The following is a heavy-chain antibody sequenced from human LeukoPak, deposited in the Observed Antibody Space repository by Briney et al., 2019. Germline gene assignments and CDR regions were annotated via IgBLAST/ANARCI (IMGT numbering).Heavy chain of an antibody. D-gene: IGHD3-22*01. Sequence: SETLSLTCTVSGGSISSSSYYWGWIRQPPGKGLEWIGDIYYSGSTNYNPSLKSRVTISVDTSKNQFSLKLSSVTAADTAVYYCAATYYYDSSGYYWGQGTLVTVSS. V-gene: IGHV4-39*07. CDR1: GGSISSSSYY. CDR3: AATYYYDSSGYY. CDR2: IYYSGST. J-gene: IGHJ4*02.